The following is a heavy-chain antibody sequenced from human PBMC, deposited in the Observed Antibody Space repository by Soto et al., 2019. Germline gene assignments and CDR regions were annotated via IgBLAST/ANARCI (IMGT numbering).Heavy chain of an antibody. D-gene: IGHD4-17*01. V-gene: IGHV3-23*01. J-gene: IGHJ6*02. CDR3: AKDLSYGDYYYYYYGMDV. Sequence: GGSLRLSCAASGFTFSSYAMSWVRQAPGKGLEWVSAISGSGGSTYYADSVKGRFTISRDNSKNTLYLQMNSLRAEDTAVYYCAKDLSYGDYYYYYYGMDVWGQGTTVTVSS. CDR2: ISGSGGST. CDR1: GFTFSSYA.